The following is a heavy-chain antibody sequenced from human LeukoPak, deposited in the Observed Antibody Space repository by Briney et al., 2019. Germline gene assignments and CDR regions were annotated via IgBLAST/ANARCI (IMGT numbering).Heavy chain of an antibody. D-gene: IGHD3-10*01. V-gene: IGHV1-69*04. CDR2: IIPILGIA. CDR3: ASRKPGESHIDY. CDR1: GGTFSSYA. Sequence: GASVKVSCKASGGTFSSYAISWVRQAPGQGLEWMGRIIPILGIANYAQKFQGRVTITADKSTSTAYMELSSLRSEDTAVYYCASRKPGESHIDYWGQGTLVTVSS. J-gene: IGHJ4*02.